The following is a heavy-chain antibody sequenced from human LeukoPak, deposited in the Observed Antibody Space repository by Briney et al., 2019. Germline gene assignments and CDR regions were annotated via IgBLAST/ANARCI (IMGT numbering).Heavy chain of an antibody. V-gene: IGHV4-59*07. CDR2: ISYSGST. CDR3: ARWRGSGSYFES. D-gene: IGHD3-10*01. J-gene: IGHJ4*02. Sequence: SDTLSLMCGVCGGSMKGYYWSWIRQSPGKGLAWIGYISYSGSTNHNPSFKSRVTISVDTSKNEFSLKLRSVPAADTAVYYCARWRGSGSYFESWGQGTLVTVSS. CDR1: GGSMKGYY.